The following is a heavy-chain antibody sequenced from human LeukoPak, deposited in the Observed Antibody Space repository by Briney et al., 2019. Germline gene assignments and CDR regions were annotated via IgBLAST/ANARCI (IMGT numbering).Heavy chain of an antibody. CDR1: GFTFSSYG. V-gene: IGHV3-23*01. D-gene: IGHD6-13*01. CDR3: AKDRPTVYSSSWLHFLDS. J-gene: IGHJ4*02. Sequence: GGSLRLSCAASGFTFSSYGLHWVRQAPGKGLEWVSGISGSGGSSYLADSVKGRFIISRDNSKNTLYLQMNSLRADDTAVYFCAKDRPTVYSSSWLHFLDSWGQGTLVTVSS. CDR2: ISGSGGSS.